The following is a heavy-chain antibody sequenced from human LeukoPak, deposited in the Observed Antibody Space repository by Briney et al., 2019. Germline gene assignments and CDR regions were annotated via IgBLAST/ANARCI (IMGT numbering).Heavy chain of an antibody. V-gene: IGHV3-48*01. D-gene: IGHD2-2*01. CDR1: GFTFSSYA. J-gene: IGHJ4*02. CDR3: ARVGYCSSTSCRSQK. Sequence: GGSLRLSCAASGFTFSSYAMSWVRQAPGKGLEWVSYISSSSSTIYYADSVKGRFTISRDNAKNSLYLQMNSLRAEDTAVCYCARVGYCSSTSCRSQKWGQGTLVTVSS. CDR2: ISSSSSTI.